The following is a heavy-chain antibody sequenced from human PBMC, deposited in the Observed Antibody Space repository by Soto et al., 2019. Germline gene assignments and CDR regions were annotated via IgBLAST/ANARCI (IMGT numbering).Heavy chain of an antibody. CDR1: GGSISSSSYY. V-gene: IGHV4-39*01. CDR3: ANHKNDFWSGDPNRFGP. J-gene: IGHJ5*02. D-gene: IGHD3-3*01. Sequence: NPSETLSITCTVSGGSISSSSYYWGWFRQPPEKGLECIGSIYSIGSTYYNPSLKSRVTLSVDTSKNQFSLKLSSVTAADTAVYYCANHKNDFWSGDPNRFGPWGQGTLVTVSS. CDR2: IYSIGST.